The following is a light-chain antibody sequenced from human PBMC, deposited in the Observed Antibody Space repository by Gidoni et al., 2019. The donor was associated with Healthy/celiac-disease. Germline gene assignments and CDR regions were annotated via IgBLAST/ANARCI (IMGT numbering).Light chain of an antibody. CDR1: QSVSSSY. Sequence: IVLTQSPGTLSLSSGERATLSCRASQSVSSSYLAWYQQKPGQAPSLLIYGASSRATGIPDRFSGSGSGTDFTLTISRLEPEDFAVYYCQQYGSSPLFTFGPGTKVDIK. J-gene: IGKJ3*01. CDR2: GAS. V-gene: IGKV3-20*01. CDR3: QQYGSSPLFT.